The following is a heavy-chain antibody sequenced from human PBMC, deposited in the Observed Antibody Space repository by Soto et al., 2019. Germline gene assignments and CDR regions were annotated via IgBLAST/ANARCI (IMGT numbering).Heavy chain of an antibody. CDR3: ARDVARGGNFDY. V-gene: IGHV4-31*03. Sequence: QVQLQESGPGLVKPSQPLSLTCTVSGGSISSGGYYWSWIRQHPGKGLEWIGYIYYSGSTYYNPSLKSRVTISVDTSKNQFSLKLSSVTAADTAVYYCARDVARGGNFDYWGQGTLVTVSS. CDR1: GGSISSGGYY. D-gene: IGHD3-16*01. CDR2: IYYSGST. J-gene: IGHJ4*02.